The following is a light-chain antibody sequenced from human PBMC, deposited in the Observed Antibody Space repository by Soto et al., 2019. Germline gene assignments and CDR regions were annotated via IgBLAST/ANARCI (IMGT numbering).Light chain of an antibody. CDR1: SSDVGGYNY. CDR3: SSYAGSNTVA. Sequence: QSVLTQPPSASGSPGQSVTISCTGTSSDVGGYNYVSWYQQHPGKAPKLIIYAVSSRPSGVPDRFSGSKSGNTASLTVSGLQAEDEADYYCSSYAGSNTVAFGGGTKLTVL. CDR2: AVS. J-gene: IGLJ3*02. V-gene: IGLV2-8*01.